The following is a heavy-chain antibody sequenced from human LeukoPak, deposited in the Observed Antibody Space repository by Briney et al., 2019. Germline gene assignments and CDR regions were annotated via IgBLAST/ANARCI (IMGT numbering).Heavy chain of an antibody. D-gene: IGHD3-3*01. J-gene: IGHJ3*02. CDR2: ISSSSSYI. V-gene: IGHV3-21*01. CDR1: GFTFSSYS. CDR3: ARVVDFWSGYGDDAFDI. Sequence: PGGSLRLXCAASGFTFSSYSMNWVRQAPGKGLEWVSSISSSSSYIYYADSVKGRFTISRDNAKNSLYLQMNSLRAEDTAVYYCARVVDFWSGYGDDAFDIWGQGTMVTVSS.